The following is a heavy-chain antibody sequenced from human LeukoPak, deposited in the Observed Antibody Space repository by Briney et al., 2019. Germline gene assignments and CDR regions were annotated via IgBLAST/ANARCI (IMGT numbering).Heavy chain of an antibody. J-gene: IGHJ4*02. Sequence: ETLPLTCAVSGGSISSGGYSWSWVRQAPGKGLEWVSAISGSGGSTYYADSVKGRFTISRDNSKNTLYLQMNSLRAEDTAVYYCAKDFKVSPPYYYDSSGYYDYWGQGTLVTVSS. D-gene: IGHD3-22*01. CDR1: GGSISSGGYS. V-gene: IGHV3-23*01. CDR3: AKDFKVSPPYYYDSSGYYDY. CDR2: ISGSGGST.